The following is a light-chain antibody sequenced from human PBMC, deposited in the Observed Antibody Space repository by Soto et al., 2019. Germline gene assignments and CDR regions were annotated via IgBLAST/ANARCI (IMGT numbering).Light chain of an antibody. CDR2: GAS. CDR3: QQYNKWSPLT. J-gene: IGKJ4*01. Sequence: EIVLTQSPATLSVSPGGRATLSCRASQSVRDNLAWYQQKPGQAPTLLIHGASTRAAGIPARFSASASGTSCTLSVSSLQSEDFAVYYGQQYNKWSPLTFGGVPKVEIK. CDR1: QSVRDN. V-gene: IGKV3-15*01.